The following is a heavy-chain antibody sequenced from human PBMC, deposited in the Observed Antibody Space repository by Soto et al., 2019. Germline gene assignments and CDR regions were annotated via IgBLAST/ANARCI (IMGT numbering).Heavy chain of an antibody. V-gene: IGHV3-30*04. CDR3: AKAPRREGSFDP. CDR2: ISYDGMTK. J-gene: IGHJ5*02. CDR1: GITFRGYA. Sequence: QVQLVESGGGVVQPGRSLRLSCEASGITFRGYAMHWVRQAPGQGLEWVAVISYDGMTKKYADSVKGRLTIFRDDSKNTLYLQMNSLRVDDTAVYYCAKAPRREGSFDPWGQGTLVTVSS. D-gene: IGHD3-10*01.